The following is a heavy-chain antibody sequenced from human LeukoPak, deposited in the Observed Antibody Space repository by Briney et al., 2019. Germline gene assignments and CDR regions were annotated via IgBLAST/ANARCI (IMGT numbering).Heavy chain of an antibody. J-gene: IGHJ6*02. D-gene: IGHD3-10*01. Sequence: PSETLSLTCTVSGGSISSYYWSWIRQPPGKGLEWIGYLHYSGSTNYNPSLKSRVTISVDTSKNQFSLKLSSVTAADTAVYYCARYTIVQQKYYYGMDVWGQGTTVTVSS. CDR1: GGSISSYY. CDR3: ARYTIVQQKYYYGMDV. CDR2: LHYSGST. V-gene: IGHV4-59*08.